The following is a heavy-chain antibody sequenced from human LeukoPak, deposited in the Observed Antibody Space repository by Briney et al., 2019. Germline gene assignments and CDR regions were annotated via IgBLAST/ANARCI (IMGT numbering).Heavy chain of an antibody. Sequence: SGPTLVNPTQTLTLTCTFAGFALSSSGVGVGWIRQPPGKALEWLALIYWDDDKRYSPSLKSRLTITKDTSKNQVVLTMTNMDPVDTATYYCARRPSASWYFDYWGQGTLVTVSS. CDR3: ARRPSASWYFDY. CDR2: IYWDDDK. CDR1: GFALSSSGVG. J-gene: IGHJ4*02. V-gene: IGHV2-5*02. D-gene: IGHD6-6*01.